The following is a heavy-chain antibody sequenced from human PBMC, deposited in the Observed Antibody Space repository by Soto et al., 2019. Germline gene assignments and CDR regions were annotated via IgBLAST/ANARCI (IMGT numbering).Heavy chain of an antibody. CDR2: IKSKTDGGTT. Sequence: PGGSLRLSCAASGFTFNNAWMNWVRQAPGKGLEWVGRIKSKTDGGTTDYAAPVKGRFTISRDDSKNTLYLQMNSLKTEDTAVYYCSTMVIFDSSGNKGGYWGQGTLVTVSS. CDR3: STMVIFDSSGNKGGY. V-gene: IGHV3-15*07. CDR1: GFTFNNAW. D-gene: IGHD3-22*01. J-gene: IGHJ4*02.